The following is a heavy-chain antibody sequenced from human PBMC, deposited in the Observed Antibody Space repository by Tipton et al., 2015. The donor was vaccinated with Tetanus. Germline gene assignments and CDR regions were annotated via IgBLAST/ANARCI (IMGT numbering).Heavy chain of an antibody. Sequence: TLSLTCTVSGGSISSADYYWSWIRQPPGKGLEWIGYVSDSGSTYSNPSLRSRIIISVDMSKNQFSLILSSVTAADTAVYYCAREDYFDISAFDIWGQGTMVTVSS. CDR3: AREDYFDISAFDI. V-gene: IGHV4-30-4*01. D-gene: IGHD2/OR15-2a*01. J-gene: IGHJ3*02. CDR1: GGSISSADYY. CDR2: VSDSGST.